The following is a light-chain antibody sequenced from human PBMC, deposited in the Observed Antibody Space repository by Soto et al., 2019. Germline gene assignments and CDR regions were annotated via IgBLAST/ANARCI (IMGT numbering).Light chain of an antibody. V-gene: IGKV1-9*01. CDR3: QEYIHWPPGM. J-gene: IGKJ1*01. CDR1: QDISTS. CDR2: PAS. Sequence: DIQLTQSPSFLSASVGDRVTVSCRASQDISTSLAWFQQKAGKVPQLLVYPASTLQDGVPSRFSGSGSGTYFTLTINNLQAEDFATYYCQEYIHWPPGMFGPGTTVDIK.